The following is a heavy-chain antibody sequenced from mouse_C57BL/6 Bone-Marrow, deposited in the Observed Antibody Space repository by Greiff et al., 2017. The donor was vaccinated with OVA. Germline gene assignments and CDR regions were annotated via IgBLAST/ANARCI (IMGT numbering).Heavy chain of an antibody. V-gene: IGHV5-6*02. CDR1: GFTFSSYG. Sequence: EVKVVESGGDLVKPGGSLKLSCAASGFTFSSYGMSWVRQTPDKRLEWVATISSGGSYTYYPDSVKGRFTISRDNAKNTLYLQMSSLKSEDTAMNYCARRGYYGSPFAYWGQGTLVTVSA. D-gene: IGHD1-1*01. CDR3: ARRGYYGSPFAY. CDR2: ISSGGSYT. J-gene: IGHJ3*01.